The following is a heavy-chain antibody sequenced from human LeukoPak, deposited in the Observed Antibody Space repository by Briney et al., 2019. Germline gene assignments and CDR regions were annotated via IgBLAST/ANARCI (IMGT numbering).Heavy chain of an antibody. V-gene: IGHV3-30-3*01. CDR3: AKDPPSYYYDSSVAFDI. J-gene: IGHJ3*02. Sequence: GGSLRLSCAASGFTFSSYAMHWVRQAPGKGLEWVAVISYDGSNKYYADSVKGRFTISRDNSKNTLYLQMNSLRAEDTAVYYCAKDPPSYYYDSSVAFDIWGQGTMVTVSS. D-gene: IGHD3-22*01. CDR2: ISYDGSNK. CDR1: GFTFSSYA.